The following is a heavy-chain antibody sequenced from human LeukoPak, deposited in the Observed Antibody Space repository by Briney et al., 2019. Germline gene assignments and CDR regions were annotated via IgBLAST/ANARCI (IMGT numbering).Heavy chain of an antibody. Sequence: QPGGSLLLSCAASGFTFSSYEMNWVRQAPGKGLEWVSYISSSGSTIYYADSVKGRFTISRDNAKNSLYLQTESLRAEDTAVYYCARVGVAVAVDYWGQGTLVTVSS. CDR3: ARVGVAVAVDY. V-gene: IGHV3-48*03. J-gene: IGHJ4*02. CDR1: GFTFSSYE. D-gene: IGHD6-19*01. CDR2: ISSSGSTI.